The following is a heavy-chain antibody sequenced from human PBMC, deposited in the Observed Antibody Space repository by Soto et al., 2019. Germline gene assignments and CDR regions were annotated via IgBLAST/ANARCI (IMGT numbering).Heavy chain of an antibody. CDR1: FVSISSFY. Sequence: SXTCTVSFVSISSFYFSWIRQPAGKGLEWIGRIYSGGRNNYNPSLKSRVTMSVDTSKNQFSLRLSSVTAADTAMYYCARGSSRWDYWGQGTLVTVSS. V-gene: IGHV4-4*07. D-gene: IGHD6-13*01. J-gene: IGHJ4*02. CDR2: IYSGGRN. CDR3: ARGSSRWDY.